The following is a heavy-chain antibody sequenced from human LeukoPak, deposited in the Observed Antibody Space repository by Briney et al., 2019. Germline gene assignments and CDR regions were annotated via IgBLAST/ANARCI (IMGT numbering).Heavy chain of an antibody. CDR3: ASNAGYSYGYGNDY. V-gene: IGHV1/OR15-1*01. CDR2: INPNSGGT. J-gene: IGHJ4*02. Sequence: ASVKVSCKASGYIFTDYYMHWVRQAPGQELGWMGRINPNSGGTNYAQKFQGRVTMTRDTSISTAYTELSSLRSEDTAVYYCASNAGYSYGYGNDYWGQGTLVTVSS. CDR1: GYIFTDYY. D-gene: IGHD5-18*01.